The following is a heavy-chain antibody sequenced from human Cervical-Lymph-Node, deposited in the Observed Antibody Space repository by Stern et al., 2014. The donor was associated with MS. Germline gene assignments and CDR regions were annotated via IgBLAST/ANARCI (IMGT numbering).Heavy chain of an antibody. Sequence: EVQLVQSGGGLVRPGGSLRLSCAASGFTFSSYSMNWVRQAPGKGLEWVSFIDSISSRKYYADSVQGRFTISRDNDKNSLYLQMNSLRDEDTAIYYCARDRHDHYDSSGYYFGVWFDPRGQGTLVTVSS. J-gene: IGHJ5*02. CDR1: GFTFSSYS. CDR3: ARDRHDHYDSSGYYFGVWFDP. V-gene: IGHV3-48*02. D-gene: IGHD3-22*01. CDR2: IDSISSRK.